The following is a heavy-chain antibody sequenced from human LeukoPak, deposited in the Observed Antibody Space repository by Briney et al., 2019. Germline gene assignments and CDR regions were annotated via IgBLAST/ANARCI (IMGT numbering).Heavy chain of an antibody. Sequence: GGSLRLSCAASGFTFSSYSMNWVRQAPGKGLEWVSYISSGSSNIYYADSVKGRFTISRDNAKNSLYLQMNSLRAEDTAVYYCAHLARGVEVAGDYLTWGQGTLSPSPQ. J-gene: IGHJ4*02. D-gene: IGHD6-19*01. CDR2: ISSGSSNI. V-gene: IGHV3-48*01. CDR1: GFTFSSYS. CDR3: AHLARGVEVAGDYLT.